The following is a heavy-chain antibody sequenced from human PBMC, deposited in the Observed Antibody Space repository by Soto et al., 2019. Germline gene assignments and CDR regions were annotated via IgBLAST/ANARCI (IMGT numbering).Heavy chain of an antibody. Sequence: SETLSLTCTVSGGSISSYYWSWIRQPPGKGLEWIGYIYYSGSTNYNPSLKSRVTISVDTSKNQFSLRLSSVTAADTAVYYCARPSVPATRGPLDYWGQGALVTVSS. V-gene: IGHV4-59*01. CDR3: ARPSVPATRGPLDY. J-gene: IGHJ4*02. CDR1: GGSISSYY. D-gene: IGHD6-19*01. CDR2: IYYSGST.